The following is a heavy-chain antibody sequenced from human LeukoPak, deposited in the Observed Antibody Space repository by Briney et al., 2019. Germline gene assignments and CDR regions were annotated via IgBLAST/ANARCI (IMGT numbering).Heavy chain of an antibody. Sequence: PSETLSLTCAVYGGSFSGYYWSWIRQPPGKGLGWIGEINHSGSTNYNPSLKSRVTISVDTSKNQFSLKVSSVTAADTAVYYCARETFIAAAGYYYYYYYMDVWGKGTTVTVSS. CDR2: INHSGST. V-gene: IGHV4-34*01. CDR3: ARETFIAAAGYYYYYYYMDV. J-gene: IGHJ6*03. D-gene: IGHD6-13*01. CDR1: GGSFSGYY.